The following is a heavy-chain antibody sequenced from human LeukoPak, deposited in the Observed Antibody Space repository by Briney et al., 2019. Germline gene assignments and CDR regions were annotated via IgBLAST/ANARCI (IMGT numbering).Heavy chain of an antibody. CDR3: ARQGGFLDAFGFDDI. Sequence: PSETLSLTCTVSGGSISSSSYYWGWIRQPPGKGLEWIGSIYYSGSTYYNPSLKSRVTISVDTSKNQFSLKLSSVTAADTAVYYCARQGGFLDAFGFDDIWGQGTMVTVSS. J-gene: IGHJ3*02. V-gene: IGHV4-39*01. CDR1: GGSISSSSYY. D-gene: IGHD3/OR15-3a*01. CDR2: IYYSGST.